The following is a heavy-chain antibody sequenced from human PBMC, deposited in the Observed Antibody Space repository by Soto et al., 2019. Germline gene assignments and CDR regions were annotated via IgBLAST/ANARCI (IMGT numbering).Heavy chain of an antibody. D-gene: IGHD3-10*01. V-gene: IGHV3-74*01. J-gene: IGHJ6*02. CDR3: ARDRDTMVRGVIYGMDV. CDR2: INSDGSST. Sequence: EVQLVESGGGLVQPGGSLRLSCAASGFTLSSYWMHWVRQAPGKGLVWVTRINSDGSSTSYADSVKGRFTISRDNAKNMLYLQMNSLRAEDTAVYYCARDRDTMVRGVIYGMDVWGQGTTVTVSS. CDR1: GFTLSSYW.